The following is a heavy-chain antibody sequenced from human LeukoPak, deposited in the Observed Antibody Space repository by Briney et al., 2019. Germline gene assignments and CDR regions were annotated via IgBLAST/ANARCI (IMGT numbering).Heavy chain of an antibody. J-gene: IGHJ6*03. V-gene: IGHV1-2*06. CDR3: ARIYGDPHPYYYYMDV. D-gene: IGHD4-17*01. CDR1: GYTFTGYY. CDR2: INPNSGGT. Sequence: ASVKVSCKASGYTFTGYYMHWVRQAPGQGLEWMGRINPNSGGTNYAQKFQGRVTITRDTSISTAYMELSRLRSDDTAVYYCARIYGDPHPYYYYMDVWGKGTTVTVSS.